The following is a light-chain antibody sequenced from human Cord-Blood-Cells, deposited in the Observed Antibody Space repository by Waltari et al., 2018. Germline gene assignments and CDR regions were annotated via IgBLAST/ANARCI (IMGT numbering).Light chain of an antibody. J-gene: IGKJ3*01. CDR3: RQNCNTPFT. V-gene: IGKV1-39*01. CDR1: QSISSY. CDR2: AAS. Sequence: DIQMTQSPSSLSASVGDRVTITCRASQSISSYLNWYQQKPGKAPKLLIYAASSLQSGVPSRFISSGSGREYTLTIISRQPEDFAAYYCRQNCNTPFTFGHGTRVDIK.